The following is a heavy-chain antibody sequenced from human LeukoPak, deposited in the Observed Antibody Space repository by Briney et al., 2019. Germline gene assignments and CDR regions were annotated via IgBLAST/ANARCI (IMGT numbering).Heavy chain of an antibody. V-gene: IGHV3-69-1*01. CDR1: GFTLSTYD. D-gene: IGHD3-22*01. J-gene: IGHJ4*02. CDR2: FGISGTI. Sequence: GESLKISCAAPGFTLSTYDMHWVRQAPGKGLEWVSYFGISGTIIYAESVKGRFTISRDSAKNSLYLEMNSLRVDDTAVYYCAGFGYYPYWGQGTPVTVSS. CDR3: AGFGYYPY.